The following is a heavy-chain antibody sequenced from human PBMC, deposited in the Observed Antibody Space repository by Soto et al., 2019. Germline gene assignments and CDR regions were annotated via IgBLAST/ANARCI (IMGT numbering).Heavy chain of an antibody. V-gene: IGHV1-3*01. D-gene: IGHD3-22*01. CDR2: INAGNGST. CDR3: AKDYYDSSGYYPPALLFDY. J-gene: IGHJ4*02. CDR1: GYTFTSYA. Sequence: QVQLVQSGAEVKKPGASVKVSCKASGYTFTSYAMHWVRQAPGQRLEWMGWINAGNGSTKYSQKFQGRVTITRDTSASTAYMELSSLRSEDTAVYYCAKDYYDSSGYYPPALLFDYWGQGTLVTVSS.